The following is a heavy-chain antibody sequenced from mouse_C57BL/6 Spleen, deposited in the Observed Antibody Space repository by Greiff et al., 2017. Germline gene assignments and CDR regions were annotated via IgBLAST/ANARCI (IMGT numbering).Heavy chain of an antibody. J-gene: IGHJ3*01. D-gene: IGHD2-3*01. CDR1: GYSFTGYY. V-gene: IGHV1-31*01. Sequence: EVNVVESGPELVKPGASVKISCKASGYSFTGYYMHWVKQSHGNILDWIGYIYPYNGVSSYNQKFKGKATLTVDKSSSTAYMELRSLTSEDSAVYYCARSGYDGYYEAWFAYWGQGTLVTVSA. CDR2: IYPYNGVS. CDR3: ARSGYDGYYEAWFAY.